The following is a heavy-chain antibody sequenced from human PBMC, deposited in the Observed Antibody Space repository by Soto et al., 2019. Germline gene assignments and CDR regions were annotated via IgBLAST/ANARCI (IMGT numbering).Heavy chain of an antibody. V-gene: IGHV5-51*01. CDR1: GYSFTSYC. CDR2: VYPGDPYT. D-gene: IGHD2-15*01. J-gene: IGHJ6*02. CDR3: ATHCRGGSCASSRPYYYGMDV. Sequence: GESLKISCKGSGYSFTSYCIGWVRQMPGKGLEWMGSVYPGDPYTRYSPSFQRQVTMSAHKSISTPYLEWSSVKFSDPGVYYCATHCRGGSCASSRPYYYGMDVWGQGTTINRSS.